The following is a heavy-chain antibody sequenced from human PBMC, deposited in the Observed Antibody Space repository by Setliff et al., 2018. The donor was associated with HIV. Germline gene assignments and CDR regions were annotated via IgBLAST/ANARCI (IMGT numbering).Heavy chain of an antibody. CDR1: GFTISTYG. V-gene: IGHV3-23*01. CDR2: ISDSGDKT. Sequence: GGSLRLSCAASGFTISTYGMSWVRQAPGKGLEWVSGISDSGDKTYHAASVKGRLTISRDSSRNTLDLEMNNLRAEDTAVYYCARRYYPDSSGYYFDSWGQGTLVTVSS. CDR3: ARRYYPDSSGYYFDS. D-gene: IGHD3-22*01. J-gene: IGHJ4*02.